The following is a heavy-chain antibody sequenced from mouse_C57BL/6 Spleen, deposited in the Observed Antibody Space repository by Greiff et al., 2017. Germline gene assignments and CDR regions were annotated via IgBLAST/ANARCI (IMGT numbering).Heavy chain of an antibody. CDR3: AREYYYGGSRY. Sequence: EVQLQESGPGLVKPSQSLSLTCSVTGYSITSGYYWNWIRQFPGNKLEWMGYISYDGSNNYNPSLKNRSSITRDTSKNQFCLKLNSVTTEDTATYDCAREYYYGGSRYGGQGTLVTVSA. D-gene: IGHD1-1*01. V-gene: IGHV3-6*01. CDR2: ISYDGSN. CDR1: GYSITSGYY. J-gene: IGHJ3*01.